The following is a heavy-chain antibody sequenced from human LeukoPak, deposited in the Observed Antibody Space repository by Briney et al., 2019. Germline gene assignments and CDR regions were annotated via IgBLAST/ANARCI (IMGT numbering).Heavy chain of an antibody. V-gene: IGHV3-33*06. CDR1: GFSFNTYG. D-gene: IGHD3-22*01. J-gene: IGHJ4*02. CDR2: TWYDGSIE. Sequence: GGSLRLSCGASGFSFNTYGIHWVRQALGKGLEWVAVTWYDGSIEYYADSVKGRFTISRDNSKNTVYLQMNSLRAEDTAVYYCAKVRQIVVVITSSYDYWGQGTLVTVSS. CDR3: AKVRQIVVVITSSYDY.